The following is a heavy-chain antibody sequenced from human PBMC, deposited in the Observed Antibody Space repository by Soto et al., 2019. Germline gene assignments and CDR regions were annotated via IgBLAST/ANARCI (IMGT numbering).Heavy chain of an antibody. D-gene: IGHD2-8*02. J-gene: IGHJ4*02. V-gene: IGHV1-69*02. Sequence: QVQLLQSGTEVKKPGSSAKVSCRASGGNFNTYTISWVRQAPGQGLEWLGRIIPILDIASYAQKFQGRVNITADKSTNTVYRELSSLRSEDTAVYFCARSLGPCTGSGWRDYWGQGTLVSVSP. CDR3: ARSLGPCTGSGWRDY. CDR2: IIPILDIA. CDR1: GGNFNTYT.